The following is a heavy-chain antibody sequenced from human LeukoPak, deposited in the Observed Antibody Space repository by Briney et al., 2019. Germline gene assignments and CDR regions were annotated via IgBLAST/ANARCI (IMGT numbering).Heavy chain of an antibody. J-gene: IGHJ5*02. CDR2: IWYDGSNK. V-gene: IGHV3-33*06. Sequence: GGSLRLSCAASGFTFSSYGMHWVRQAPGKGLEWVAVIWYDGSNKYYADSVKGRFTISRDNSKNTLYLQMNSLGAEDTAVYYCAKETYDSSGSYPTFDPWGQGTLVTVSS. CDR1: GFTFSSYG. CDR3: AKETYDSSGSYPTFDP. D-gene: IGHD3-22*01.